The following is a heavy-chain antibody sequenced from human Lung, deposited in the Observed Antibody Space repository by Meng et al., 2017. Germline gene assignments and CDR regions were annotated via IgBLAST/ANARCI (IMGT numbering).Heavy chain of an antibody. D-gene: IGHD2-15*01. V-gene: IGHV4-39*07. Sequence: ESGRGLVKPAATLSLTRNCSGGSIRGGRYYWGWIPQPPGKGLEWIGIISYSGNTFYNPSLKSRVTISLDRSKNQFSLRLDSVTAADTAVYHCASLLHSGNFDYWGQGMLVTVSS. CDR1: GGSIRGGRYY. CDR3: ASLLHSGNFDY. CDR2: ISYSGNT. J-gene: IGHJ4*02.